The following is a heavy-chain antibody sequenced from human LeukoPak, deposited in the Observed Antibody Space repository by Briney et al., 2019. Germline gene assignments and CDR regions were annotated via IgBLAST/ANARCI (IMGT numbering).Heavy chain of an antibody. CDR1: GFTFSDYY. D-gene: IGHD1-1*01. J-gene: IGHJ5*02. V-gene: IGHV3-11*01. CDR2: ISSSGSTI. CDR3: ARLDRNWNDGVAWFDP. Sequence: GGSLRLSCAASGFTFSDYYMSWIRQAPGKGLEWVSYISSSGSTIYYADSVKGRFTISRDNAKNSLYLQMNSLRAEDTAVYYCARLDRNWNDGVAWFDPWGQGTLVTVSS.